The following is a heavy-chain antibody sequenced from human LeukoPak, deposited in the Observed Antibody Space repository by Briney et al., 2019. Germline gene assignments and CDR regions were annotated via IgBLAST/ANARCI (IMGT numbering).Heavy chain of an antibody. CDR3: ARHPGEQWLAYFNRFDP. D-gene: IGHD6-19*01. J-gene: IGHJ5*02. V-gene: IGHV4-39*01. Sequence: SETLSLTCTVSGGSISSSSYYWGWIRQPPGKGLEWIGSIYYSGSTYYNPSLKSRVTISVDTSKNQFSLKLSSVTAADTAVYYCARHPGEQWLAYFNRFDPWGQGTLVTVSS. CDR2: IYYSGST. CDR1: GGSISSSSYY.